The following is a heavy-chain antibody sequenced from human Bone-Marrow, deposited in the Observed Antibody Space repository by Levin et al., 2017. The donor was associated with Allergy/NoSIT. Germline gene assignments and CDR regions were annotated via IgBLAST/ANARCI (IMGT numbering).Heavy chain of an antibody. Sequence: LSLTCAASMFTFNDYAMSWVRQAPGKGLEWVSAISGSGGNTDYADSVKGRFTISRDNSKNTLYLQMDSLRADDTAVYYCAKERADSYRATHFYFAMDVWGQGTTVTVSS. CDR2: ISGSGGNT. D-gene: IGHD2-21*01. J-gene: IGHJ6*02. V-gene: IGHV3-23*01. CDR1: MFTFNDYA. CDR3: AKERADSYRATHFYFAMDV.